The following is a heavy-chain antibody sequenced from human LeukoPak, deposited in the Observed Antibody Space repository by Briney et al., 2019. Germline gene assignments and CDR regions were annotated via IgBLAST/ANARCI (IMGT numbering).Heavy chain of an antibody. V-gene: IGHV3-23*01. CDR3: AKRGSSTSCFDY. CDR2: ISGSGGST. J-gene: IGHJ4*02. Sequence: GSLRLSCAASGFTFSGYAMSWVRQAPGKGLEWVSAISGSGGSTYYADSVKGRFTISRDNSKNTLYLQMNSLRAEDTAVYYCAKRGSSTSCFDYWGQGTLVTVSS. D-gene: IGHD2-2*01. CDR1: GFTFSGYA.